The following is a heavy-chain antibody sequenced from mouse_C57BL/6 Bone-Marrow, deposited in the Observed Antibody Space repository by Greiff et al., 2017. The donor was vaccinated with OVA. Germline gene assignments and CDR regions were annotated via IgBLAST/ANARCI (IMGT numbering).Heavy chain of an antibody. V-gene: IGHV5-9-1*02. CDR2: ISSGGDYI. J-gene: IGHJ3*01. CDR1: GFTFSSYA. Sequence: EVQGVESGEGLVKPGGSLKLSCAASGFTFSSYAMSWVRQTPEKRLEWVAYISSGGDYILYADTVKGRFTSSRDNARNTLYLQMSSLKSEDTAMYYCTRVRTSWFAYWGQGTLVTVSA. CDR3: TRVRTSWFAY.